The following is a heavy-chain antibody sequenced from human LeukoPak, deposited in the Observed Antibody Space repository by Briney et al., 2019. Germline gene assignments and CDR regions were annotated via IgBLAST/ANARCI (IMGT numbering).Heavy chain of an antibody. V-gene: IGHV4-34*01. J-gene: IGHJ5*02. Sequence: PSETLSLTCAVYGGSFSGYYWSWIRQPPGKGLEWIGEINHSGSTNYNPSLKSRVTISVDTSKNQFSLKLSSVTAADTAVYYCARLSSAFTITMIVVVPLWFDPWGQGTLVTVSS. CDR1: GGSFSGYY. D-gene: IGHD3-22*01. CDR3: ARLSSAFTITMIVVVPLWFDP. CDR2: INHSGST.